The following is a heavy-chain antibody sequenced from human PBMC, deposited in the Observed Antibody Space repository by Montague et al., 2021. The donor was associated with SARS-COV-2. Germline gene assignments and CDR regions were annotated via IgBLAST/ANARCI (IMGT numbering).Heavy chain of an antibody. CDR2: SYYMSKWYN. D-gene: IGHD1-26*01. Sequence: CAISGDSDSIDSVTRNWIRQSPSLHLELLVMSYYMSKWYNDYAVSVKSRITINPDTSKNQISLQLNSVTPEDTAVYYCARTSASSDYWGQGTLVAVFS. J-gene: IGHJ4*02. V-gene: IGHV6-1*01. CDR1: GDSDSIDSVT. CDR3: ARTSASSDY.